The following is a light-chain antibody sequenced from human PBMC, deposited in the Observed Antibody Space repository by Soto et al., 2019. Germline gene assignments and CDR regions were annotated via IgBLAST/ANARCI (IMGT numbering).Light chain of an antibody. CDR3: QQYSSYST. CDR2: DAS. V-gene: IGKV1-5*01. J-gene: IGKJ1*01. Sequence: DIQMTQSPSSLSASVGDRVTITCRASQSISNWLAWYQQKPGKAPKLLIYDASTLESGVPSRFSGGGFGTDFTLTISSLRPDDFATYYCQQYSSYSTFGQGTKVEMK. CDR1: QSISNW.